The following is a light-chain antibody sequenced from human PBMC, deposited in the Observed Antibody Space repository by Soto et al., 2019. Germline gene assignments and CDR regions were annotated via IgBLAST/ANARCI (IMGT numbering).Light chain of an antibody. CDR3: YSAADNKLV. J-gene: IGLJ2*01. CDR1: VLAKKY. V-gene: IGLV3-27*01. Sequence: SYELTQPSSVPVSPGQTARITCSGDVLAKKYARWFQQKPGQAPVLVIYKDSERPSGIPERFSGSSSGTTVTLTISGAQVEDEADYYCYSAADNKLVFGGGTKLTVL. CDR2: KDS.